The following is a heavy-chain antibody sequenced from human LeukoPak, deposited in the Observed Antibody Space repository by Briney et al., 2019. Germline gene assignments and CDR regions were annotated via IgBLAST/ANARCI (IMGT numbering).Heavy chain of an antibody. Sequence: GESLKISCKGSGYSFTSYWIGWVRQMPGKGLEWMGIIYPGDSDTRYSPSFQGQVTISADKSISTAYLQWSSLKASDTAMYYCARLPVDTAMADYYYYYMAVWGKGTTVTVSS. D-gene: IGHD5-18*01. CDR3: ARLPVDTAMADYYYYYMAV. J-gene: IGHJ6*03. V-gene: IGHV5-51*01. CDR2: IYPGDSDT. CDR1: GYSFTSYW.